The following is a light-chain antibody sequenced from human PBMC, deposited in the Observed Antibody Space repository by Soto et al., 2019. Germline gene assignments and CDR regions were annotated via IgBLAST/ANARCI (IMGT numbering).Light chain of an antibody. CDR3: ISYTTISTYF. V-gene: IGLV2-14*03. CDR1: SSDVAAYNY. CDR2: DVS. J-gene: IGLJ1*01. Sequence: QSVLTQPASVSGSPGQSITISCTGTSSDVAAYNYVSWYQQHPGKAPKLMMSDVSNRASGISNRFSASKSGNTASLTISGLQTEDEADYYCISYTTISTYFFGTGTKVTVL.